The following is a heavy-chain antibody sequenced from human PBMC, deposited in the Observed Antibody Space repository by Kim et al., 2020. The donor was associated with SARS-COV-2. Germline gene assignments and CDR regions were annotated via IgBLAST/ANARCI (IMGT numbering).Heavy chain of an antibody. CDR3: ARGSAVPWSLYYFYSGM. CDR1: GGSISSSNW. Sequence: SETLSLTCAVSGGSISSSNWCWLVRQPPGRRLGWGGIIYHSRTTNYNPSLKSLITISEDKSKNHFSLQLSSMTAADAAVYYCARGSAVPWSLYYFYSGM. J-gene: IGHJ6*01. CDR2: IYHSRTT. D-gene: IGHD1-1*01. V-gene: IGHV4-4*02.